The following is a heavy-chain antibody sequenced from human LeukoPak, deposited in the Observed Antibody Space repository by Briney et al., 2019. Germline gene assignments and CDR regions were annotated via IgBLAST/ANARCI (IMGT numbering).Heavy chain of an antibody. CDR2: ISAYNGNT. V-gene: IGHV1-18*01. J-gene: IGHJ5*02. Sequence: GASVKVSCKASGGTFSSYAISWVRQAPGQGLEWMGGISAYNGNTNYAQKLQGRVTMTTDTSTSTAYMELRSLRSDDTAVYYCARNYDPKEELDPWGQGTLVTVSS. D-gene: IGHD3-3*01. CDR1: GGTFSSYA. CDR3: ARNYDPKEELDP.